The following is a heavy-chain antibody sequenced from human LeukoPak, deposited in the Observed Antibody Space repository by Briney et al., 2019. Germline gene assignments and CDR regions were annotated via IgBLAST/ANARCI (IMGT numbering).Heavy chain of an antibody. J-gene: IGHJ4*02. D-gene: IGHD3-9*01. Sequence: GGSLRLSCAASGFIFSNYAMYWVRQAPGKGLEWGSAISGRSDNTYYADSVEGRFTLSRDSSKNTLYLQMNSLRADDTAVYYCAKWGDYDVLTGYYVSDFWGQGTLVTVSS. CDR2: ISGRSDNT. CDR1: GFIFSNYA. V-gene: IGHV3-23*01. CDR3: AKWGDYDVLTGYYVSDF.